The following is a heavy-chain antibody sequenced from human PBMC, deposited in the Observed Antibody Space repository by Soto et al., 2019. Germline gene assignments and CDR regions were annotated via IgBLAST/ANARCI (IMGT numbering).Heavy chain of an antibody. V-gene: IGHV1-69*02. CDR1: GGTFSSYT. CDR2: ITPILGIA. D-gene: IGHD3-10*01. Sequence: QVQLVQSGAEVKEPGSSVKVSCKASGGTFSSYTISWVRQAPGQGLEWMGRITPILGIANYAQKFQGRVTITADKSTSTAYMELSSLRSEDTAVYYCARFRGSYGMDVWGQGTTVTVSS. J-gene: IGHJ6*02. CDR3: ARFRGSYGMDV.